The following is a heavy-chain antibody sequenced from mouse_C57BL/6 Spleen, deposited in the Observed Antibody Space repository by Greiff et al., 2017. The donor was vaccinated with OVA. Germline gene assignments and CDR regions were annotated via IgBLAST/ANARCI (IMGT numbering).Heavy chain of an antibody. Sequence: EVQLQQSGPELVKPGASVKIPCKASGYTFTDYNMDWVKQSHGKSLEWIGDINPNNGGTIYNQKFKGKATLTVDKSSSTAYMELRSLTSEDTAVYYCARPLGNYEYFDVWGTGTTVTVSS. CDR3: ARPLGNYEYFDV. CDR1: GYTFTDYN. D-gene: IGHD2-1*01. V-gene: IGHV1-18*01. J-gene: IGHJ1*03. CDR2: INPNNGGT.